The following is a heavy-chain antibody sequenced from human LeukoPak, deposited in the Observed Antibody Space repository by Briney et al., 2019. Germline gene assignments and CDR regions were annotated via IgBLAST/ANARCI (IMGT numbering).Heavy chain of an antibody. D-gene: IGHD6-13*01. CDR1: GGSISSGGYY. CDR2: INHSGST. Sequence: SETLSLTCTVSGGSISSGGYYWSWIRQPPGKGLEWIGEINHSGSTNYNPSLKSRVTISVDTSKNQFSLKLSSVTAADTAVYYCARLRGYSKERGWGQGTLVTVSS. CDR3: ARLRGYSKERG. V-gene: IGHV4-39*07. J-gene: IGHJ4*01.